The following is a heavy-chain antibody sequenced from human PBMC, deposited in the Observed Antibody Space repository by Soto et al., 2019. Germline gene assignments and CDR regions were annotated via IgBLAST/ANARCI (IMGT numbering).Heavy chain of an antibody. CDR3: ARAIKRWEVNYYFDF. D-gene: IGHD1-26*01. V-gene: IGHV1-69*06. Sequence: QVVLLQSGAEVKEPGSSVRVSCQVSGSTFNNFAFSWVRQAPGHGPEWMGGIVVDSNTAEYSQRFQDRVNISADTSTGSLYMELGSLTFEDTAVYYCARAIKRWEVNYYFDFWGQGTLVTVSS. CDR1: GSTFNNFA. CDR2: IVVDSNTA. J-gene: IGHJ4*02.